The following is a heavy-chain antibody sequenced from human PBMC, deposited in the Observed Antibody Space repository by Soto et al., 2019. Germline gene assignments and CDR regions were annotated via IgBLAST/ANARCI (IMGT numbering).Heavy chain of an antibody. J-gene: IGHJ6*01. CDR3: ARQGRDRIVRYYHYGMDV. CDR2: AHDSGST. V-gene: IGHV4-39*01. D-gene: IGHD2-15*01. Sequence: SSETLSLTCSVSGDCISSSNYYWVWIRQPPGKGLEWIGSAHDSGSTYYNPSLKSRVTISIDTSKNRISLKLSSVTGADTALYYCARQGRDRIVRYYHYGMDVWGPGTTVTVSS. CDR1: GDCISSSNYY.